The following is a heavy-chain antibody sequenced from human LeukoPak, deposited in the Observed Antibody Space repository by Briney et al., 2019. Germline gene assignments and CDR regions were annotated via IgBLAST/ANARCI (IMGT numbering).Heavy chain of an antibody. CDR1: GFTFSTYA. CDR2: LSSSSSVI. V-gene: IGHV3-48*01. D-gene: IGHD7-27*01. J-gene: IGHJ4*02. CDR3: VRDGSSWGNFDY. Sequence: GGSLRLSCADSGFTFSTYAMYWVRQAPGKGLECVSYLSSSSSVIYHADSVKGRFTISRDNAKHSLYLQMNSLRTEDTAVYYCVRDGSSWGNFDYWGQGTLVSVSS.